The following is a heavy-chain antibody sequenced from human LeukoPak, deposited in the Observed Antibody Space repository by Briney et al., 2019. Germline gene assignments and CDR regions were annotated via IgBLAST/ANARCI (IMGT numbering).Heavy chain of an antibody. CDR1: GGSISSYY. D-gene: IGHD4-17*01. J-gene: IGHJ1*01. CDR2: VHYSGST. CDR3: ASGNGDYRPMYFQH. Sequence: PSETLSLTCTVSGGSISSYYWSWIRQPPGKGLEWIGYVHYSGSTNYNPSLKSRVTISVDTSKNQFSLKLSSVTAADTAVYYCASGNGDYRPMYFQHWGQGTLVTVSS. V-gene: IGHV4-59*08.